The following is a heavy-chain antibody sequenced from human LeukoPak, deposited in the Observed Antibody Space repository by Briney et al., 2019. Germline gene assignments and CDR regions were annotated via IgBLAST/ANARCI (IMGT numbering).Heavy chain of an antibody. Sequence: SETLPLTCAVSGGSISSGGYYWSWIRQHPGKGLEWIGYIYYSGSTYYNPSLKSRVTISVDTSKNQFSLKLSSVTAADTAVYYCARPSSGYYYAFDIWGQGTMVTVSS. CDR3: ARPSSGYYYAFDI. J-gene: IGHJ3*02. V-gene: IGHV4-31*11. CDR2: IYYSGST. D-gene: IGHD3-22*01. CDR1: GGSISSGGYY.